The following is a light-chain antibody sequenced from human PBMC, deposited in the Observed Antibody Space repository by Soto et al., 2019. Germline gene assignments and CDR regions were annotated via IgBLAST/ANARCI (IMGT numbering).Light chain of an antibody. Sequence: EIVLTQSPGTQSLSPGESAALSGRASQSISNNFLAWYQRKPGQAPRLLIYGASYRATDIPYRFSGSGSGTDFTLTITRLEPDDFAVYYCQQYGGSPPTFGQGTTVEVK. J-gene: IGKJ1*01. CDR1: QSISNNF. V-gene: IGKV3-20*01. CDR3: QQYGGSPPT. CDR2: GAS.